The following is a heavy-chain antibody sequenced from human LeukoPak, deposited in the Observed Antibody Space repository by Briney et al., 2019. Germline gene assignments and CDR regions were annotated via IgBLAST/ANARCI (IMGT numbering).Heavy chain of an antibody. V-gene: IGHV3-30*02. CDR3: VKGGSISHNWFDS. Sequence: PGVSLRLSCAAPGFTYSDYGMHWVRQAPGRGLEWVAFILNDGTWEYYPDSVKGRLTISRDNSRNTLYLQMNSVRLEDTAIYYCVKGGSISHNWFDSWGQGTLVTVSS. CDR2: ILNDGTWE. CDR1: GFTYSDYG. J-gene: IGHJ5*01. D-gene: IGHD3-16*01.